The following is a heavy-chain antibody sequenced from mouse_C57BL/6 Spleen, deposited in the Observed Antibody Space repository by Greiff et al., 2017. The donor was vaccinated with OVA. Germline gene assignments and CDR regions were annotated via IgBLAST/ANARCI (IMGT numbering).Heavy chain of an antibody. CDR1: GYTFTDYY. V-gene: IGHV1-26*01. CDR3: ASYYSNWGFAY. Sequence: VQLQQSGPELVKPGASVKISCKASGYTFTDYYMNWVKQSHGKSLEWIGDINPNNGGTSYNQKFKGKATLTVDKSSSTAYMELRSLTSEDSAVYYCASYYSNWGFAYWGQGTLVTVSA. J-gene: IGHJ3*01. CDR2: INPNNGGT. D-gene: IGHD2-5*01.